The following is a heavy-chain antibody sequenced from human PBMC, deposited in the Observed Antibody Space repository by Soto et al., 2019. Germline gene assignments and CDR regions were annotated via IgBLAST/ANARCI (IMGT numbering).Heavy chain of an antibody. V-gene: IGHV4-39*01. Sequence: PSETLSLTCTVSGGSISSSSYYWGWIRQPPGKGLEWIGSIYYSGSTYYNPSLKSRVTISVDTSRNKFSLKLSSVTAADTAVYYCARHVTWFGELFPFPLYFDYWGQGTLVTVSS. J-gene: IGHJ4*02. CDR3: ARHVTWFGELFPFPLYFDY. CDR2: IYYSGST. CDR1: GGSISSSSYY. D-gene: IGHD3-10*01.